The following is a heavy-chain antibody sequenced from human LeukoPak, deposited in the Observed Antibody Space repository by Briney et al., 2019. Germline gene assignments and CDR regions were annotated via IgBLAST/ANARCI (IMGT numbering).Heavy chain of an antibody. CDR2: IYYSGST. Sequence: PSETLSLTCTVSGGSISSGGYYWSWIRQHPGKGLEWIGYIYYSGSTYYNPSLKSRVTISVDTSKNQSSLKLSSVTAADTAVYYCARGYGYSYLFDYWGQGTLVTVSS. CDR3: ARGYGYSYLFDY. V-gene: IGHV4-31*03. J-gene: IGHJ4*02. CDR1: GGSISSGGYY. D-gene: IGHD5-18*01.